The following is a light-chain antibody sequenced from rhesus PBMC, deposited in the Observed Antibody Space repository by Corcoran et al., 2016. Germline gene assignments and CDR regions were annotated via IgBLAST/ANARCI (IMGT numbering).Light chain of an antibody. V-gene: IGKV1-25*01. J-gene: IGKJ1*01. CDR2: YAT. CDR3: QQYNSLPPWT. Sequence: DIQMTQSPSSVSASVGDRVTITCRASQGISSYLAWYQQKPGKAPKLLIYYATTLQSGVPSRFSGSGSGTEVTLTISSLQPEYFATYYCQQYNSLPPWTFGQGTKVEIK. CDR1: QGISSY.